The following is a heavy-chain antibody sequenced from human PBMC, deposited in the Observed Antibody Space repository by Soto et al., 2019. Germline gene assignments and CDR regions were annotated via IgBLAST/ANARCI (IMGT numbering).Heavy chain of an antibody. CDR1: GDSVCSNSAA. V-gene: IGHV6-1*01. CDR3: QRETVYYDSRGYYYFNS. Sequence: PSQTLSLTCAISGDSVCSNSAAWNWIRQSPSRGLEWLGRTYYRSKWYNDYAVSGKSRITINPDTSKNQFSLQLNSVTPEDTAANYWQRETVYYDSRGYYYFNSWAREPLVTVSS. J-gene: IGHJ4*02. CDR2: TYYRSKWYN. D-gene: IGHD3-22*01.